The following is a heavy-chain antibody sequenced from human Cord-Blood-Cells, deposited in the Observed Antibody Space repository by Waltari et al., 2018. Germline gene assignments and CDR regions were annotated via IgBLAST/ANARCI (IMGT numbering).Heavy chain of an antibody. CDR3: ASSIAARPGSRYYFDY. V-gene: IGHV5-51*01. CDR1: GYSFTSYW. J-gene: IGHJ4*02. D-gene: IGHD6-6*01. CDR2: IYPGDSDT. Sequence: EVQLVQSGAEVKKPGESLKISCKGSGYSFTSYWIGWVRQMPGKGLEWMGFIYPGDSDTRYSPSVQGQVTISADKAISTAYLQWSSLKASDTAMYYCASSIAARPGSRYYFDYWGQGTLVTVSS.